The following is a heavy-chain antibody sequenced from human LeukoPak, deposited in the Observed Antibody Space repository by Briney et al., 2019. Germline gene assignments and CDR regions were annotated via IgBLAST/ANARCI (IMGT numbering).Heavy chain of an antibody. CDR2: ISYDGSNK. CDR3: ARPADGYFDY. D-gene: IGHD5-24*01. CDR1: GFTFSSYA. V-gene: IGHV3-30-3*01. Sequence: PGRCLRLSCAASGFTFSSYAMHWVSQAPGKGLEWVAVISYDGSNKYYADSVKGRFTISRDNSKNTLYLQMNSLIAEDTAVYYCARPADGYFDYWGQGTLVTVSS. J-gene: IGHJ4*02.